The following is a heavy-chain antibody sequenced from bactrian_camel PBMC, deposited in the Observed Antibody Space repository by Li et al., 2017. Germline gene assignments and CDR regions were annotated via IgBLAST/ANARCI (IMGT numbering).Heavy chain of an antibody. D-gene: IGHD6*01. Sequence: HVQLVESGGGSVQAGGSLRLSCEASMNIYSTNCIGWFRQAPGKEREGVAAIYTGGSSTYYADSVKGRFTISKDSAENTLYLQMNSLKTEDTAVYYCAAGGNWYAYWGQGTQVTVS. CDR1: MNIYSTNC. J-gene: IGHJ4*01. CDR3: AAGGNWYAY. V-gene: IGHV3S54*01. CDR2: IYTGGSST.